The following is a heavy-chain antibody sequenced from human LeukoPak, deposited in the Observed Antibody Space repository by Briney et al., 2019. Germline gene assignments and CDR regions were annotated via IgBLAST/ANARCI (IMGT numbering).Heavy chain of an antibody. V-gene: IGHV3-21*01. CDR1: GFTFSSYS. J-gene: IGHJ4*02. D-gene: IGHD5-12*01. CDR2: ISSSSSYI. CDR3: ARDPASRGYSGYDMDY. Sequence: GGSLRLPCAASGFTFSSYSMNWVRQAPGKGLEWVSSISSSSSYIYYADSVKGRFTISRDNAKNSLYLQMNSLRAEDTAVNYCARDPASRGYSGYDMDYWGQGTVVTVSS.